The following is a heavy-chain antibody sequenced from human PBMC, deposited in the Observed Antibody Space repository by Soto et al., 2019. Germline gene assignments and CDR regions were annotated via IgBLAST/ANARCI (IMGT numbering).Heavy chain of an antibody. J-gene: IGHJ4*02. D-gene: IGHD5-12*01. Sequence: EVQLVESGGGLVQPGGSLRLSCAASGFTFSNYWMSWVRQAPGKGLEWVANIKQDGSEKHYVDSVKGRFTISRDNAKNSVYLQMNGQRAEDTAVYYCARAVGGYDSYWGQGALVTVSS. V-gene: IGHV3-7*01. CDR2: IKQDGSEK. CDR3: ARAVGGYDSY. CDR1: GFTFSNYW.